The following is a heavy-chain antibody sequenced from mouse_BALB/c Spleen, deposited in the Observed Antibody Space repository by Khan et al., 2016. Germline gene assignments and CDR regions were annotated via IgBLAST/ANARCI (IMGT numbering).Heavy chain of an antibody. D-gene: IGHD1-2*01. CDR3: ARTARIKY. V-gene: IGHV3-2*02. CDR1: GYSITSGYG. Sequence: EVQLQESGPGLVKPSQSLSLTCTVTGYSITSGYGWNWIRQFPGNKLEWMGYISYSGSPNYNSSLKSRISITRDTSKNQFFLQLNSVTTEDTATXYCARTARIKYWCQGTTLTVSS. CDR2: ISYSGSP. J-gene: IGHJ2*01.